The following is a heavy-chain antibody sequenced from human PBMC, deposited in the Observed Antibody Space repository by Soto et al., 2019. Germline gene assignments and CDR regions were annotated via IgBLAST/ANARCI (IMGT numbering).Heavy chain of an antibody. V-gene: IGHV1-69*13. CDR1: RGTFSSYA. Sequence: GASVKVSFKASRGTFSSYAISWVRQAPGQGLEWMGGIIPIFGTANYAQKFQGRVTITADESTSTAYMELSSLRSEDTAVYYCARVWSQRIAAAGTPRHNWFDPWGQGTLVTVSS. D-gene: IGHD6-13*01. CDR3: ARVWSQRIAAAGTPRHNWFDP. J-gene: IGHJ5*02. CDR2: IIPIFGTA.